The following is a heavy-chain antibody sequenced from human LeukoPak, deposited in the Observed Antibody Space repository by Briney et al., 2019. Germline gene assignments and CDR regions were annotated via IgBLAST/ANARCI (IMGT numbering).Heavy chain of an antibody. CDR3: ARNNYHDSSGYYPGEIDKLYLDY. Sequence: PSETLSLTCAVYGGSFSGYYWSWIRQPPGKGLEWIGEINHSGSTNYNPSLKSRVTISVDTSKNQFSLKLSSVTAADTAVYYCARNNYHDSSGYYPGEIDKLYLDYWGQGTLVTVSS. CDR1: GGSFSGYY. J-gene: IGHJ4*02. D-gene: IGHD3-22*01. V-gene: IGHV4-34*01. CDR2: INHSGST.